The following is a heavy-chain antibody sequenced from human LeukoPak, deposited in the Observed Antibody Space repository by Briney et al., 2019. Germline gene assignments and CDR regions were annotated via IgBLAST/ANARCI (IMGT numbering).Heavy chain of an antibody. J-gene: IGHJ4*02. Sequence: SETLSLTCTVSSGSISTSNYYWGWVRQPPGKALEWIGNIFYSGSTYYSPSLKSRVTISLDTSKNQFSLKLSSVTAADTAVYYCARGPSDGYGDFDYWGQGTLVTVSS. CDR3: ARGPSDGYGDFDY. D-gene: IGHD5-24*01. V-gene: IGHV4-39*07. CDR2: IFYSGST. CDR1: SGSISTSNYY.